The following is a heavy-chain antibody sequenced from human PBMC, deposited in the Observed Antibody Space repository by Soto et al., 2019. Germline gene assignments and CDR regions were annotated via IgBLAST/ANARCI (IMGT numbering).Heavy chain of an antibody. CDR2: IWNDRSYK. D-gene: IGHD4-17*01. CDR1: GFTFSSYG. CDR3: ARDLRLGTTTGDFDY. J-gene: IGHJ4*02. Sequence: GGSLRLSCAASGFTFSSYGMHWVRQAPGKGLEWVAVIWNDRSYKYYADSVQGRVTISRDNAKNSLYLQMNSLRAEDTAVYYCARDLRLGTTTGDFDYWGQGTLVTVSS. V-gene: IGHV3-33*01.